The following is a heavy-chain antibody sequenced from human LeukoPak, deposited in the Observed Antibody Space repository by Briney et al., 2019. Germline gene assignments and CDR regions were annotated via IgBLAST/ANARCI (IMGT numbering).Heavy chain of an antibody. CDR1: GVSISSSYSY. CDR3: AKHYMGSSYNHGLDC. Sequence: SETLSLTCTVSGVSISSSYSYWGWIRQPPGMGLEWIGSIYYTGNTYYNASLKSQVSISIDTSKNQFSLKLSSVTAADTALYYCAKHYMGSSYNHGLDCWGQGTLVTVSS. CDR2: IYYTGNT. D-gene: IGHD3-10*01. J-gene: IGHJ4*02. V-gene: IGHV4-39*01.